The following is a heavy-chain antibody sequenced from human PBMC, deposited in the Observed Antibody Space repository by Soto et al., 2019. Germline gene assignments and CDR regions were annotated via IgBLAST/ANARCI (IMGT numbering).Heavy chain of an antibody. J-gene: IGHJ4*02. CDR3: ARWPAPGTWSWDY. CDR2: IYYGGST. D-gene: IGHD6-13*01. CDR1: GGTISINY. Sequence: SETLSLTCSVSGGTISINYCSWTLQSPAMGLEWIGYIYYGGSTSYNPSLKSRVNLSLDTSKNQFSLRLSSVIAADTAVYYCARWPAPGTWSWDYWGQGTLVTVSS. V-gene: IGHV4-59*01.